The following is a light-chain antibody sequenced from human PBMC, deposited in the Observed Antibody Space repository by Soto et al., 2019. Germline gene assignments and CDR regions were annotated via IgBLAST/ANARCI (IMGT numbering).Light chain of an antibody. J-gene: IGLJ1*01. CDR1: SSDVGGNDY. CDR2: EVN. Sequence: QSVLTQPASVSGSPGQSVTLSCTGASSDVGGNDYVSWYQQHPGKAPKLILYEVNNRPSGVSNHFSGSKSGNTASLIISGLQADDEADYYCSSYSTTSTLVFGSVTKLTVL. CDR3: SSYSTTSTLV. V-gene: IGLV2-14*01.